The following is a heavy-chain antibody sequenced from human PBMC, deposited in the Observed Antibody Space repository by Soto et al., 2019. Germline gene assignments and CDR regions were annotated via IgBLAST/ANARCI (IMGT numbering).Heavy chain of an antibody. CDR2: ISGSGSPT. CDR1: GFPFSSYS. J-gene: IGHJ6*02. Sequence: PGGSLSLSCAASGFPFSSYSMSWVRQAPGKGLEWVSAISGSGSPTYYADSVKGRFTISRDNSKNTLYLQMNSLRADDTAVYYCARDMSGGTYNYYYGMDVWGQGTTVTVSS. CDR3: ARDMSGGTYNYYYGMDV. D-gene: IGHD1-26*01. V-gene: IGHV3-23*01.